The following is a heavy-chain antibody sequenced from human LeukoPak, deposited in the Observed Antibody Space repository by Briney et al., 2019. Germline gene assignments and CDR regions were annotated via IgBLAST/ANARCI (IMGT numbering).Heavy chain of an antibody. J-gene: IGHJ5*02. V-gene: IGHV3-30*02. D-gene: IGHD2-2*02. CDR3: AKDPYCRSSSCYTWWFDP. Sequence: PGGSLRLSCAASGFTFSSYGMHWVRQAPGKGLEWVAFIQYDGSTKYYADSVEGRFTISRDNSKNTLYLQMNSLRAEDTAVYYCAKDPYCRSSSCYTWWFDPWGQGTLVTVSA. CDR2: IQYDGSTK. CDR1: GFTFSSYG.